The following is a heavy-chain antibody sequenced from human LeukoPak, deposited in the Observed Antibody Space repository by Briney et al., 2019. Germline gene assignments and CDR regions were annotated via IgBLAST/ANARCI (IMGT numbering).Heavy chain of an antibody. J-gene: IGHJ6*02. CDR3: ARGLITGTTYYYYGMDV. CDR1: GGYISSYY. D-gene: IGHD1-7*01. V-gene: IGHV4-59*08. Sequence: SETLSLTCSVSGGYISSYYWSWIRQPPGKGLEWIGYIYYSGSTNYNPSLKSRVTISVDTSKNQFSLKLSSVTAADTAVYYCARGLITGTTYYYYGMDVWGQGTTVTVSS. CDR2: IYYSGST.